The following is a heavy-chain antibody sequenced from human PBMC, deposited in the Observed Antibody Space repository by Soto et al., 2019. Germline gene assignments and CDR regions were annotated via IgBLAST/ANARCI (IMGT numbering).Heavy chain of an antibody. CDR3: ARKLRLYYGMDV. V-gene: IGHV1-69*06. J-gene: IGHJ6*02. D-gene: IGHD3-3*01. Sequence: ASVKVSCKASGGTFSSYTVYWVRQAPGQGLEWMGGIIPFFGTSNYAQNFQDRITLTADKSTGTAYMELSSLRYEDTAVYYCARKLRLYYGMDVWGQGTTVTVS. CDR2: IIPFFGTS. CDR1: GGTFSSYT.